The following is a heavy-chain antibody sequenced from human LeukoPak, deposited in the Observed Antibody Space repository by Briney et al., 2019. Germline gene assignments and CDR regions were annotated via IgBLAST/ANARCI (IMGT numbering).Heavy chain of an antibody. CDR2: ISSDGTNK. D-gene: IGHD4-17*01. CDR1: GFTFRNYA. CDR3: ARDPVTTWGYFDY. J-gene: IGHJ4*02. V-gene: IGHV3-30-3*01. Sequence: GGSLRLSCAASGFTFRNYAIHWVRQAPGKGLEWVAVISSDGTNKNYADSVKGRFTISRDKAKNTVYLQVNSLRSEDTAVYYCARDPVTTWGYFDYWGQGTLVTVSS.